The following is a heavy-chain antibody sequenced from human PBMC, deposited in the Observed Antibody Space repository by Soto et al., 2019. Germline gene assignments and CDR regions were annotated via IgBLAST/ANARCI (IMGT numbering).Heavy chain of an antibody. D-gene: IGHD4-17*01. CDR3: ARVRIGYGDYMGYFDY. CDR1: GGSISSGGYY. CDR2: IYYSGST. Sequence: QVQLQESGPGLVKPSQTLSLTCTVSGGSISSGGYYWSWIRQHPGKGLEWIGYIYYSGSTYYNPSLKSRVTISVDTSKNQFSLNLSSVTAADTAVYYCARVRIGYGDYMGYFDYWGQGTLVTVSS. J-gene: IGHJ4*02. V-gene: IGHV4-31*03.